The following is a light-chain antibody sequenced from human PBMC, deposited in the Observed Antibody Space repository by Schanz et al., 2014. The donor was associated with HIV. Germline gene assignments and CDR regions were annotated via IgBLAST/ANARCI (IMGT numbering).Light chain of an antibody. CDR2: EVN. V-gene: IGLV2-14*02. CDR3: TSYTTNRTVA. J-gene: IGLJ2*01. CDR1: SNDVGTYDF. Sequence: QSVLTQPASVSGSPGQSVTISCSGSSNDVGTYDFASWYQQRPGKAPRLLISEVNKRPSGVPARFSGSKSDNTASLTISGLQPDDEADYYCTSYTTNRTVAFGGGTKLTVL.